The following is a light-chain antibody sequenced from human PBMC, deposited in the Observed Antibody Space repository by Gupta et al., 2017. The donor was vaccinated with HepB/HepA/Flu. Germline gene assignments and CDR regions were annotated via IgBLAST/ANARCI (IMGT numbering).Light chain of an antibody. CDR1: SSDVGTYNF. V-gene: IGLV2-14*03. J-gene: IGLJ1*01. Sequence: QSALTQPASVSGSPGQSITISCTGPSSDVGTYNFVSWYQQHPGKVPKLIIYDVSDRPSGFSNRFSGSKSGNTASLTISGLQAEDEADYYCGSHTSRSTYVFGSGTKVTVL. CDR2: DVS. CDR3: GSHTSRSTYV.